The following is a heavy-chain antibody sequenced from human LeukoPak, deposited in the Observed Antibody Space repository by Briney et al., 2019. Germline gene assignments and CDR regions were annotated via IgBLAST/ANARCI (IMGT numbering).Heavy chain of an antibody. CDR2: INHSGST. Sequence: SETLSLTCAVYGGSFSGYYWSWIRQPPGKGLEWIGEINHSGSTNYNPSLKSRVTISVDTSKNQFSLKLSSVTAADTAVYYCVRGHSRYCSGGSCYHFDYWGQGTLVTVSS. CDR3: VRGHSRYCSGGSCYHFDY. CDR1: GGSFSGYY. D-gene: IGHD2-15*01. J-gene: IGHJ4*02. V-gene: IGHV4-34*01.